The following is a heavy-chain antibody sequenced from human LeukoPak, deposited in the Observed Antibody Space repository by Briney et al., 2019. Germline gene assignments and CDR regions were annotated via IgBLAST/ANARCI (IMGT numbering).Heavy chain of an antibody. D-gene: IGHD3-9*01. CDR2: INHSGST. V-gene: IGHV4-34*01. Sequence: SETLSLTCAVYGESFSGYYWSWLRQPPGKGLEWVGEINHSGSTNYNPSLKSRVTISVDTSKNQFSLKLSSVTAADTAVYYCARQRYFDWSTNFDYWGQGTLVTVSS. CDR1: GESFSGYY. CDR3: ARQRYFDWSTNFDY. J-gene: IGHJ4*02.